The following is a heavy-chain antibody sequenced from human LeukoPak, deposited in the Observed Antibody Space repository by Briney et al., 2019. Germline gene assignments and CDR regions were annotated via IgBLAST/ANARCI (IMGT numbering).Heavy chain of an antibody. CDR2: IIPILGIA. CDR3: ARDRSGEVTIFGETDC. Sequence: SVKVSCKASGGTFSSYTISWVRQAPGQGLEWMGRIIPILGIANYAQKFQGRVTITADKSTSTAYMELSSLRSEDTAVYYCARDRSGEVTIFGETDCWGQGTLVTVSS. D-gene: IGHD3-3*01. J-gene: IGHJ4*02. CDR1: GGTFSSYT. V-gene: IGHV1-69*04.